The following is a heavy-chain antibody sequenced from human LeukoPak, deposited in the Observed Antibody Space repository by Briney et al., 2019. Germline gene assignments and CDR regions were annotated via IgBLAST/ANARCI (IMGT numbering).Heavy chain of an antibody. Sequence: GGSLRLSCAASGFTFSSYAMSWVRQAPGKGLEWVSAISGSGGSTYYADSVKGRFTISRDNPKNTLYLQMNSLRAEDTAVYYCARDSLGIAVAGTLDYWGQGTLVTVSS. CDR1: GFTFSSYA. CDR2: ISGSGGST. V-gene: IGHV3-23*01. D-gene: IGHD6-19*01. J-gene: IGHJ4*02. CDR3: ARDSLGIAVAGTLDY.